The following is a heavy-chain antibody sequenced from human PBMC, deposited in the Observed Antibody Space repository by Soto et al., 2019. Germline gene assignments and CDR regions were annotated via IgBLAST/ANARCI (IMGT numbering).Heavy chain of an antibody. CDR2: ISAYNGNT. J-gene: IGHJ4*02. CDR1: GYTFTSYG. V-gene: IGHV1-18*01. D-gene: IGHD5-12*01. CDR3: ARDLGRGWLQLADYFDY. Sequence: QVQLVQSGAEVKKPGASVKVSCKASGYTFTSYGISWVRQAPGQGLEWMGWISAYNGNTNYAQKLQGRVTMTTDTSTSTAYMELRSLRSDDTALYYWARDLGRGWLQLADYFDYWGQGTLVTVSS.